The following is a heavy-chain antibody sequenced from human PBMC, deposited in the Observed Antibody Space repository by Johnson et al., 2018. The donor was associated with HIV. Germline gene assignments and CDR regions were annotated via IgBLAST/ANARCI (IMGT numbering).Heavy chain of an antibody. CDR1: GFTFDEYG. CDR3: ARVGGYSDWSLGLVMDAFDM. J-gene: IGHJ3*02. D-gene: IGHD6-19*01. CDR2: INWNGGST. Sequence: VPLVESGGGVVRPGGSLRLSCAVSGFTFDEYGMSWVRQAPGKGLEWVSGINWNGGSTGYADSVKGRFTISRDNAKNSLYLQMNSLRAEDTALYYCARVGGYSDWSLGLVMDAFDMWGQGIMVTVSS. V-gene: IGHV3-20*04.